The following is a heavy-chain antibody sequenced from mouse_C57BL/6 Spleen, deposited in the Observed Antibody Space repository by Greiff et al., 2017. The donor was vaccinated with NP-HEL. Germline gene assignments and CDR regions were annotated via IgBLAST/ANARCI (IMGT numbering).Heavy chain of an antibody. J-gene: IGHJ1*03. CDR1: GYTFTGYW. D-gene: IGHD1-1*01. CDR3: ARTGDYYGSSYPYWYFDV. CDR2: ILPGSGST. Sequence: QVQLQQPGAELVKPGASVKLSCKATGYTFTGYWIEWVKQRPGHGLEWIGEILPGSGSTNYNEKFKGKATFTADTSSNTAYMQLSSLTTEDSAIYYCARTGDYYGSSYPYWYFDVWGTGTTVTVSS. V-gene: IGHV1-9*01.